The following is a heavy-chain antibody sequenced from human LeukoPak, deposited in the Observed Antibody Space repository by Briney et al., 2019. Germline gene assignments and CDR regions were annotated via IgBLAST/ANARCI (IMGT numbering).Heavy chain of an antibody. CDR3: ARGTMNLDN. Sequence: ASVEVSCKASGYSFTGYYLHWVRQAPGQGLEWMGWINPYSGDTIYAQKFQGRVTMTRDTSITTLYLELSRLRSDDTAVYFCARGTMNLDNWGQGTLVTVSS. CDR1: GYSFTGYY. D-gene: IGHD5-24*01. J-gene: IGHJ4*02. CDR2: INPYSGDT. V-gene: IGHV1-2*02.